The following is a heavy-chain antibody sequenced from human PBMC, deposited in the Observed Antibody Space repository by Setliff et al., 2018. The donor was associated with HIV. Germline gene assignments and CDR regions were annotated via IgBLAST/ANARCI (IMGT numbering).Heavy chain of an antibody. CDR3: AKGAGFYGDYTFDH. Sequence: LSLTCAASGYSINSGFSRAWIRQPPGQGPQWIGSIYQSGSIYYNPSLQSRVTISVDSSKNQLSLNLFSVTAADTAVYYCAKGAGFYGDYTFDHWGQGRQVTVSS. CDR2: IYQSGSI. J-gene: IGHJ4*02. D-gene: IGHD4-17*01. CDR1: GYSINSGFS. V-gene: IGHV4-38-2*01.